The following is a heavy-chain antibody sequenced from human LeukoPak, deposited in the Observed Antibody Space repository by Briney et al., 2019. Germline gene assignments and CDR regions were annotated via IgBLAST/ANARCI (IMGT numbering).Heavy chain of an antibody. D-gene: IGHD6-6*01. J-gene: IGHJ4*02. CDR3: ARGRGSTSSLDY. CDR1: GGSISSGDYY. CDR2: IYNNGRT. Sequence: SQTLSLTCTVSGGSISSGDYYWSWIRQPPGKGLEWIGYIYNNGRTYYNPSLKSRVTISVDTSKNQFSLKLSSVTAADTAVYYCARGRGSTSSLDYWGQGALVTVSS. V-gene: IGHV4-30-4*01.